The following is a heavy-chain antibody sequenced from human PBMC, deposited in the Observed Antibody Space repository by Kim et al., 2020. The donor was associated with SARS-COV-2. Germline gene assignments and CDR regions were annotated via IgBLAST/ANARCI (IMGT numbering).Heavy chain of an antibody. Sequence: GGSLRLSCAASGFTFSSYGMHWVRQAPGKGLEWVAVISYDGSNKYYADSVKGRFTISRDNSKNTLYLQMNSLRAEDTAVYYCAKKVVPAAMSSSNGMDIWGQGTTVTVSS. CDR1: GFTFSSYG. V-gene: IGHV3-30*18. CDR2: ISYDGSNK. J-gene: IGHJ6*02. D-gene: IGHD2-2*01. CDR3: AKKVVPAAMSSSNGMDI.